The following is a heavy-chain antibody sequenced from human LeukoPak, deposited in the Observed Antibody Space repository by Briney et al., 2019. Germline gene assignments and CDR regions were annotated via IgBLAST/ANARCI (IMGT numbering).Heavy chain of an antibody. CDR3: ARDGLGRAGWFDP. V-gene: IGHV4-30-2*01. D-gene: IGHD1-26*01. J-gene: IGHJ5*02. Sequence: PSETLSLTRTVSGGSISSGGYYWSWIRQPPGKGLEWIGYIYHSGSTYYNPSLKSRVTISEDRSKNQFSLKLSSVTAADTAVYYCARDGLGRAGWFDPWGQGTLVTVSS. CDR2: IYHSGST. CDR1: GGSISSGGYY.